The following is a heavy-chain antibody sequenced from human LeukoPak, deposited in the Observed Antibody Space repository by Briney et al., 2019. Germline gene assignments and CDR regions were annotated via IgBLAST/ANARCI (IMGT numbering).Heavy chain of an antibody. V-gene: IGHV4-34*01. CDR2: INHSGST. D-gene: IGHD3-22*01. Sequence: SETLSLTCTVSGGSISSYYWCWIRQPPGKGLEWIGEINHSGSTNYNPSLKSRVTISVDTSKNQFSLKLSSVTAADTAVYYCARGPDYYDSSGYYLNWFDPWGQGTLVTVSS. J-gene: IGHJ5*02. CDR3: ARGPDYYDSSGYYLNWFDP. CDR1: GGSISSYY.